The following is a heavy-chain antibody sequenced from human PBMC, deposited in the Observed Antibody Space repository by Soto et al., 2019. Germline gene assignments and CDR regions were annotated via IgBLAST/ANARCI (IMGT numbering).Heavy chain of an antibody. D-gene: IGHD1-26*01. CDR3: ARGRTRCSGGDYYYGMDV. Sequence: QVQLQESGPGLVKPSETLSLTCTVSGGSISSYYWSWIRQPPGNGLEWIGYIYYSGSTNYNPSLKSRVTISVDTSKNQFSLKLSSVTAADTAVYYCARGRTRCSGGDYYYGMDVWGQGTTVTVSS. CDR1: GGSISSYY. CDR2: IYYSGST. J-gene: IGHJ6*02. V-gene: IGHV4-59*01.